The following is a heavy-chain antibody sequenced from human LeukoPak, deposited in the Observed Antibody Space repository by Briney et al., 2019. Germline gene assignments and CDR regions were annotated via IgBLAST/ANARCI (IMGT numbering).Heavy chain of an antibody. CDR3: ARRGVVPAAINYFDY. CDR1: GFTFSSYG. CDR2: IWYDGSNK. J-gene: IGHJ4*02. V-gene: IGHV3-33*01. D-gene: IGHD2-2*01. Sequence: GGSLRLSCAASGFTFSSYGMHWVRQAPGKGLEWVAVIWYDGSNKYYADSVKGRFTISRDNSKNTLYLQMNSLRAEDTAVYYCARRGVVPAAINYFDYWGQGTLVTVSS.